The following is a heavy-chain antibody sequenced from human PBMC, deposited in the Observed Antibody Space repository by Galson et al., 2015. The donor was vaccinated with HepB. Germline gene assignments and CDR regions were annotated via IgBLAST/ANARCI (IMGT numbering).Heavy chain of an antibody. J-gene: IGHJ4*02. CDR2: IDPKDSDT. CDR1: GYRFTSYW. V-gene: IGHV5-51*01. CDR3: ARLSFGSGIPFDH. Sequence: QSGAEVKKPGESLKISCKGSGYRFTSYWTAWVRQMPGKGLEWMGIIDPKDSDTRYSPSFQGQVTISVDKSISTAYLQWSSLRASDTAIYFCARLSFGSGIPFDHWGQGTLVTVSS. D-gene: IGHD3-10*01.